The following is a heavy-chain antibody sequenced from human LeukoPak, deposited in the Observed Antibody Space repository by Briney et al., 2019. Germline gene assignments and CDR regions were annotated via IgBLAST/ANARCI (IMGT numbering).Heavy chain of an antibody. J-gene: IGHJ4*02. CDR2: IIPIFGTA. Sequence: GASVKVSCKASGGTFSSYAISWVRQAPGQGLEWMGGIIPIFGTANYAQKFQGRVTITTDESTSTAYMELSSLRSEDTAVYYCARAQYYYDSSAYYYPDYFHYWGQGTLVTVSS. D-gene: IGHD3-22*01. V-gene: IGHV1-69*05. CDR1: GGTFSSYA. CDR3: ARAQYYYDSSAYYYPDYFHY.